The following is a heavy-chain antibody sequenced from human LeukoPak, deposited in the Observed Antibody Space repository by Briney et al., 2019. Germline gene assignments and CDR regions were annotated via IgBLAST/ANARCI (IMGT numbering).Heavy chain of an antibody. Sequence: SVKVSCKASGGTFSSYAISWVRQAPGQGLEWMGRIIPIFGTANYAQKFQGRVTITTDESTSTAYMDLSSLRSEDTAVYYCARSGYYYDSSGYDFDYWGQGTLVTVSS. CDR2: IIPIFGTA. D-gene: IGHD3-22*01. CDR3: ARSGYYYDSSGYDFDY. J-gene: IGHJ4*02. V-gene: IGHV1-69*05. CDR1: GGTFSSYA.